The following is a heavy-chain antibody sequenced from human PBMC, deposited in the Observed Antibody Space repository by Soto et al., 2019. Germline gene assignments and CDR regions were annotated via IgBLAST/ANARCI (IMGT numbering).Heavy chain of an antibody. CDR2: IYSGGST. CDR1: GFTVSSNY. D-gene: IGHD1-7*01. Sequence: GGSLRLSCAASGFTVSSNYMSWVRQAPGKGLEWVSVIYSGGSTYYADSVKGRFTISRDNSKNTLYLQMNSLRAEDTAVYYCARGYNWNYVSYYYGLDVWGQGTTVTVSS. V-gene: IGHV3-53*01. CDR3: ARGYNWNYVSYYYGLDV. J-gene: IGHJ6*02.